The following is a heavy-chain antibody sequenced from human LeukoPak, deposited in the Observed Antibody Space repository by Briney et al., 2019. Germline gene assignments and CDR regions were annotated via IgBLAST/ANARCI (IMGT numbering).Heavy chain of an antibody. CDR2: ISDSGGTT. D-gene: IGHD2-2*01. V-gene: IGHV3-23*01. CDR1: GFTFSSYA. CDR3: AKGLSSSSRRGENWFDP. Sequence: GGSLRLSCAASGFTFSSYAMNWVRQAPGKGLEWVSGISDSGGTTYYADSVKGRFSISRDNSKKTLYLQMDRLRAEDTAVYYCAKGLSSSSRRGENWFDPWGQGTLVTVSS. J-gene: IGHJ5*02.